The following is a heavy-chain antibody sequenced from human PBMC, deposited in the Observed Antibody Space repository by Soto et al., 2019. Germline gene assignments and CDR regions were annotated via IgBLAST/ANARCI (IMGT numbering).Heavy chain of an antibody. V-gene: IGHV4-34*01. J-gene: IGHJ4*02. Sequence: PSETLSLTCAVSGGSFSDNYWTWFRQPPNKGLEWIGEISPSGTTKYIPSLWSRATIPVDTSKNQFSLKVTSVTAADTAVYYCATSLWFGTQPEIWGRGTLVTVSS. D-gene: IGHD3-10*01. CDR1: GGSFSDNY. CDR2: ISPSGTT. CDR3: ATSLWFGTQPEI.